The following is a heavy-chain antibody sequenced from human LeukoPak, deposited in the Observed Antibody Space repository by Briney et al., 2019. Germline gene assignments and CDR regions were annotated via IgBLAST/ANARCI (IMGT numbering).Heavy chain of an antibody. V-gene: IGHV3-15*01. Sequence: PGGSLRLSCAASGFTFSNAWMSWVRQAPGKGLEWVGRIKSKIDGGTIDYAAPVKGRFTISRDDSENTLSLRMNSLKTEDTAVYYCTTEATYCSSTSCPRGAIDYWGQGTLVTVSS. D-gene: IGHD2-2*01. J-gene: IGHJ4*02. CDR3: TTEATYCSSTSCPRGAIDY. CDR1: GFTFSNAW. CDR2: IKSKIDGGTI.